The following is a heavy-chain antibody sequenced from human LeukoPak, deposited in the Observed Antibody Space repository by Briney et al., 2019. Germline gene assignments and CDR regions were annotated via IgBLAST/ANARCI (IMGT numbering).Heavy chain of an antibody. CDR1: GGTFSSYA. D-gene: IGHD5-24*01. CDR2: IIPILGIA. Sequence: SVKVSCKASGGTFSSYAISWVRQAPGQGLEWMGRIIPILGIANYAQKFQGRVTITADKSTSTAYMELSSLRSEDTAVYYCARAGLQVWFDPWGQGTLVTVSS. V-gene: IGHV1-69*04. J-gene: IGHJ5*02. CDR3: ARAGLQVWFDP.